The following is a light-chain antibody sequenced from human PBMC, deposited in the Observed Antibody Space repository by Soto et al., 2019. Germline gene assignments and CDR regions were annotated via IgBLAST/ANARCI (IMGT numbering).Light chain of an antibody. CDR2: GAS. J-gene: IGKJ2*01. V-gene: IGKV3-15*01. CDR1: ESVSSN. CDR3: QQYNDWPPGYT. Sequence: EIVLTQSPATLSVSPGDRATLSCRASESVSSNVAWYQQKPGQSPRLLIHGASTRATGIPDRFSGSGSGTEFTLTISSLQSEDFAVYYCQQYNDWPPGYTFGQGTKVDIK.